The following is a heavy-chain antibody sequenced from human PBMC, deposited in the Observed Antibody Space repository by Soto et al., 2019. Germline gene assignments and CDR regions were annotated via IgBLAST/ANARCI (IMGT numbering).Heavy chain of an antibody. J-gene: IGHJ4*02. V-gene: IGHV3-33*01. Sequence: QVQLVQSGGGVVQPGRSLRLPCAASGFDFSNFGFQWVRQAPGKGLEWVAVIWADGTTKYYAESVKGRFTISRDNSRNTLYLQMSGLRAEDTGVYFCARERVYDDNYDSFDYWGKGALVTVSS. D-gene: IGHD3-22*01. CDR3: ARERVYDDNYDSFDY. CDR2: IWADGTTK. CDR1: GFDFSNFG.